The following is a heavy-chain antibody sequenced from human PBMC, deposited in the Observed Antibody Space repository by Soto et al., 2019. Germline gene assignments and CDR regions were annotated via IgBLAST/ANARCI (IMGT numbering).Heavy chain of an antibody. V-gene: IGHV1-8*01. J-gene: IGHJ6*02. CDR3: GRERTSRGVDV. CDR2: MNPNSGNT. Sequence: GASVKVSCKASGYTFSRYYMHWVRQATGQGLEWMGWMNPNSGNTGYAQKFQGRVTMTRNTSISTAYMELSSLRSEDTAVYYCGRERTSRGVDVWGQGTTVTVSS. CDR1: GYTFSRYY.